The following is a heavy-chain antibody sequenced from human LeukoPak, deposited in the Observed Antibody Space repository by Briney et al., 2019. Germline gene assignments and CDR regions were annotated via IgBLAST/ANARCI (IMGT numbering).Heavy chain of an antibody. J-gene: IGHJ4*02. CDR2: INHSGST. D-gene: IGHD3-22*01. CDR1: GGSSSAYW. V-gene: IGHV4-34*01. Sequence: SETLSLTCAVYGGSSSAYWWSWIRQPPGKGLEWIGQINHSGSTNYNPSLKSRVTISVDTSKNQFSLKLSSVTAADTAVYYCARGHLYYYDSSGYYFDYWGQGTLVTVSS. CDR3: ARGHLYYYDSSGYYFDY.